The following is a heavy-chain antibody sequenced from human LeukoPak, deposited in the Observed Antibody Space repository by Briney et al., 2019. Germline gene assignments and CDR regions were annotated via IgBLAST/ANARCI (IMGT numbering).Heavy chain of an antibody. V-gene: IGHV3-30*18. D-gene: IGHD1-26*01. CDR1: GFTFSSYG. CDR2: ISYDGSNK. CDR3: AKAVNSGSYYQRSGHFDY. J-gene: IGHJ4*02. Sequence: PGRSLRLSCAASGFTFSSYGMHWVRQAPGKGLEWEAVISYDGSNKYYADSVKGRFTISRDNSKNTLYLQMSSLRAEDTAVYYCAKAVNSGSYYQRSGHFDYWGQGTLVTVSS.